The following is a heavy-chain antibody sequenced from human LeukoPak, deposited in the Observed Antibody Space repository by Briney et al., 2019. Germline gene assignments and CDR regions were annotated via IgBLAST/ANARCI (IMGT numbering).Heavy chain of an antibody. J-gene: IGHJ4*02. V-gene: IGHV4-4*09. Sequence: SETLSLTCTVSGDSISSYYWSWIRQPRGKGLEWIGYIHTGGGTSYIPSLRGRVTISIDTSKNQFSLKLSSVTAADSAVYYCARLTRLSTSPDRYYLDYWGQGTLVTVSS. CDR1: GDSISSYY. D-gene: IGHD6-6*01. CDR2: IHTGGGT. CDR3: ARLTRLSTSPDRYYLDY.